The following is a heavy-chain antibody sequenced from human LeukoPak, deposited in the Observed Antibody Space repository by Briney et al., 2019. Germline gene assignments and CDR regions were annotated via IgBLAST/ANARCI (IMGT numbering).Heavy chain of an antibody. V-gene: IGHV2-5*01. CDR3: AHAQEGGYYHSLYYFDY. Sequence: SGPTLVNPTQTLTLTCTFSGFSLSTSGVGVGWIRQPPGKALEWLALIYWNDDKRYSPSLKSRLTITKDTSKNQVVLTMTNMDPVDTATYYCAHAQEGGYYHSLYYFDYWGQGTLVTVSS. CDR2: IYWNDDK. D-gene: IGHD3-22*01. J-gene: IGHJ4*02. CDR1: GFSLSTSGVG.